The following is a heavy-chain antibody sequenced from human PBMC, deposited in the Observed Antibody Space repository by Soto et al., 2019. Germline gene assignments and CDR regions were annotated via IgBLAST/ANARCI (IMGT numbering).Heavy chain of an antibody. Sequence: VQLSESGGGLVQPGGSLRLSCAASGFSFRTYTMSWVRQAPGKGLEWLSVITASGATPSYAASVQGRFVISRDNAMNTLYLHMNSLRAEDTAIYYCAKARCSTTDCYVPDYWGRGTLVTVSS. CDR2: ITASGATP. J-gene: IGHJ4*02. V-gene: IGHV3-23*01. CDR3: AKARCSTTDCYVPDY. CDR1: GFSFRTYT. D-gene: IGHD2-2*01.